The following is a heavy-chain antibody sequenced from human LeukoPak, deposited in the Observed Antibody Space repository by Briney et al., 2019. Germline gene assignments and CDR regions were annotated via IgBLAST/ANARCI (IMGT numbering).Heavy chain of an antibody. CDR1: GYIFTGYY. CDR3: ARGYDSLDY. V-gene: IGHV1-2*04. Sequence: ASVTVSCKASGYIFTGYYMHWVRQAPGQGLEWMGWINPNSGGTNYAQKFQGWVTMTRDTSISTAYMELSRLRSDDTAVYYCARGYDSLDYWGQGTLVTVSS. CDR2: INPNSGGT. D-gene: IGHD3-22*01. J-gene: IGHJ4*02.